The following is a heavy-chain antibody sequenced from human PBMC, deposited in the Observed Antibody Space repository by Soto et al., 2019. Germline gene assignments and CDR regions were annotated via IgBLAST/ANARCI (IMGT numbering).Heavy chain of an antibody. CDR2: IIPIFGTA. CDR1: GGTFSSYA. CDR3: ARDWGITGTPGIGYYGMDV. Sequence: VASVKVSCKASGGTFSSYAISWVPQAPGQGREWMGGIIPIFGTANYAQKFQGRVTITADESTSTAYMELSSLRSEDTAVYYCARDWGITGTPGIGYYGMDVWGQGXTVTVSS. J-gene: IGHJ6*02. D-gene: IGHD1-7*01. V-gene: IGHV1-69*13.